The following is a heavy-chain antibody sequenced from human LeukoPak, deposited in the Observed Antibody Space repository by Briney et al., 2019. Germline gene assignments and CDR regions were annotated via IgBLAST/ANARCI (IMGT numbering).Heavy chain of an antibody. CDR3: AKLPYYDSSGYLYY. Sequence: GGSLRLSCAASGFTFSNYAMSWVRQAPGKGLEWVSSISGSGDSTYYADSVKGRFTISRDNSKNTLYLQMNSLRAEDTAVYYCAKLPYYDSSGYLYYWGQGTLVTVSS. V-gene: IGHV3-23*01. CDR2: ISGSGDST. D-gene: IGHD3-22*01. CDR1: GFTFSNYA. J-gene: IGHJ4*02.